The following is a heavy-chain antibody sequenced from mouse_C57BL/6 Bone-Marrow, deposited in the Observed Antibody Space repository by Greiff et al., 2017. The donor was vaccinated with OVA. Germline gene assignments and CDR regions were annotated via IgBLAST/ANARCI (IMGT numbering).Heavy chain of an antibody. D-gene: IGHD4-1*01. CDR1: GYSITSGYY. Sequence: EVKLQASGPGLVKPSQSLSLTCSVTGYSITSGYYWNWIRQFPGNKLEWMGYISYDGSNNYNPSLKNRISITRDTSKNQFFLKLNSVTTEDTATYYCARGDTGGYFDYWGQGTTLTVSS. CDR2: ISYDGSN. J-gene: IGHJ2*01. CDR3: ARGDTGGYFDY. V-gene: IGHV3-6*01.